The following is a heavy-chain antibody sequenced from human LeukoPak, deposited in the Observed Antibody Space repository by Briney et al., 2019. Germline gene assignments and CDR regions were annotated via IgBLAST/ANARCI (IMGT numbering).Heavy chain of an antibody. CDR2: ISGSGGST. D-gene: IGHD5-24*01. Sequence: GGSLRLSCAASGFTFSSYAMSWVRQAPGKGLEWVSAISGSGGSTYYADSVKGRFTISRDNAKNSLYLQMNSLRAEDTAVYYCARVGDGYRGAYFDYWGQGTLVTVSS. J-gene: IGHJ4*02. CDR1: GFTFSSYA. V-gene: IGHV3-23*01. CDR3: ARVGDGYRGAYFDY.